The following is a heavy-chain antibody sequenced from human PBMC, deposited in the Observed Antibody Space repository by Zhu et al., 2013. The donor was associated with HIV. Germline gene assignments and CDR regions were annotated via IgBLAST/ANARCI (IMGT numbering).Heavy chain of an antibody. V-gene: IGHV1-2*02. CDR1: GYTFTGYY. J-gene: IGHJ4*02. CDR2: INPNSGGT. CDR3: ARAPRRGYSYGYFFDY. D-gene: IGHD5-18*01. Sequence: QVQLVQSGAEVKKPGASVKVSCKASGYTFTGYYMHWVRQAPGQGLEWMGWINPNSGGTNYAQKFQGRVTMTRDTSISTAYMELSRLRSDDTAVYYCARAPRRGYSYGYFFDYWGQGTLVTVSS.